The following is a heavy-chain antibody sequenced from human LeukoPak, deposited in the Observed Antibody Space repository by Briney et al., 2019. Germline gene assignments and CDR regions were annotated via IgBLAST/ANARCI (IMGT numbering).Heavy chain of an antibody. J-gene: IGHJ4*02. CDR3: ARWSYSSGWFIDN. Sequence: GSLRPSCAAPGFTFGNNYITWVRQAPGKGLEWVANIKQDASATAYVGSVKGRFTISRDNARNSLYLQMNSLRAEDTAVYYCARWSYSSGWFIDNWGQGTLVTVSS. D-gene: IGHD6-19*01. CDR2: IKQDASAT. V-gene: IGHV3-7*01. CDR1: GFTFGNNY.